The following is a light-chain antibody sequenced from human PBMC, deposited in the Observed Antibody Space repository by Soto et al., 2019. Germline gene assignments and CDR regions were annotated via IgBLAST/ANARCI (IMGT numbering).Light chain of an antibody. CDR1: QSISSY. CDR2: AAS. Sequence: LSASVGDRVTITCRASQSISSYLNWYQQKPGKAPKLLIYAASSLQSGVPSRFSGSGSGTDFTLTISSLQPEDFATYYCQQSYSTPRTFGQGTKVDIK. J-gene: IGKJ1*01. CDR3: QQSYSTPRT. V-gene: IGKV1-39*01.